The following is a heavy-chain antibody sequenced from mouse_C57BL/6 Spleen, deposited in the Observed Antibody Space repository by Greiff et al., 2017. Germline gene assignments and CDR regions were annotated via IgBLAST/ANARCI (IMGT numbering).Heavy chain of an antibody. CDR3: ARNRYGSTFDY. Sequence: VQLQQSGPELVKPGASVKISCKASGYTFTDYYMNWVKQSHGKSLEWIGDINPNNGGTSYNEKFKGKATMTVDKSSSTAYMELRSLTSEDSAVCYCARNRYGSTFDYWGQGTTLTVSS. D-gene: IGHD1-1*01. CDR1: GYTFTDYY. J-gene: IGHJ2*01. V-gene: IGHV1-26*01. CDR2: INPNNGGT.